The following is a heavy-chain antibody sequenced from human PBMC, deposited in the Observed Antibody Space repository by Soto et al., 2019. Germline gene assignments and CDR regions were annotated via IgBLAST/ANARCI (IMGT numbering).Heavy chain of an antibody. D-gene: IGHD3-16*02. J-gene: IGHJ4*02. V-gene: IGHV3-23*01. CDR2: ISGSGGST. CDR3: AKEYYDYIWGSYRLGAFDH. CDR1: GFTFSSYA. Sequence: EVQLLESGGGLVQPGGSLRLPCAASGFTFSSYAMSWVRQAPGKGLEWVSGISGSGGSTYYADSVKGRFTISRDNPKNTLYLQMNSLRAEDTAVYYCAKEYYDYIWGSYRLGAFDHWGQGTLVSVSS.